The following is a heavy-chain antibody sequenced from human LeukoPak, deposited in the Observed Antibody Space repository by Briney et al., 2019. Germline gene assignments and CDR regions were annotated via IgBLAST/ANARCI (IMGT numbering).Heavy chain of an antibody. V-gene: IGHV4-59*01. D-gene: IGHD5-24*01. CDR1: GGSISSYY. Sequence: SETLSLTCTVSGGSISSYYWSWIRQPPGKGLEWIGYIYYSGSTNYNPSLKSRVTISVDTSKNQFSLKLSSVTAADTAVYYCARERRDGYNYNWFDPWGQGTLVTVSS. CDR2: IYYSGST. CDR3: ARERRDGYNYNWFDP. J-gene: IGHJ5*02.